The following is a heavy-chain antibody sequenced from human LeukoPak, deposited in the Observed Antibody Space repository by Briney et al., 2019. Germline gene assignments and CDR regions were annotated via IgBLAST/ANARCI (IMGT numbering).Heavy chain of an antibody. D-gene: IGHD1-1*01. J-gene: IGHJ5*02. V-gene: IGHV3-7*01. CDR1: GFTFSSYW. CDR2: IKQDGSEK. Sequence: GGSLRLSCAASGFTFSSYWMSWVRQAPGKGLEWVANIKQDGSEKYYVDSVKGRSTISRDNAKNSLYLQMNSLRAEDTAVYYCARYRGYGWFDPWGQGTLVTVSS. CDR3: ARYRGYGWFDP.